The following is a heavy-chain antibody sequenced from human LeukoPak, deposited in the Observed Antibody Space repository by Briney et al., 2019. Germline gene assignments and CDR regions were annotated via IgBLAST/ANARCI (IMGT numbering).Heavy chain of an antibody. V-gene: IGHV1-2*02. CDR1: GYTFTGYY. CDR2: INPNSGGT. J-gene: IGHJ4*02. D-gene: IGHD3-9*01. Sequence: ASVKVSCKASGYTFTGYYMHWVRQAPGQGLEWMGWINPNSGGTNYAQKFQGRVTMTRDTSISTAYMELSRLRSDGTAMYYCARAIAYYDILTGYFDYWGQGTLVTVSS. CDR3: ARAIAYYDILTGYFDY.